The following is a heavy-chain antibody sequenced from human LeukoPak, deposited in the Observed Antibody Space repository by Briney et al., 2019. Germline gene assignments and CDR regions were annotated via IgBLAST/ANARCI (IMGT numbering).Heavy chain of an antibody. V-gene: IGHV4-38-2*02. CDR2: IYHSGST. CDR1: GYSISSGYY. J-gene: IGHJ5*02. Sequence: SETLSLTCAVSGYSISSGYYWGWIRQPPGKGLEWIGSIYHSGSTYYNPSLKSRVTISVDTSKNQFSLKLSSVTAADTAVYYCAREEHYDFWSGYYRSNWFDPWGQGTLVTVSS. CDR3: AREEHYDFWSGYYRSNWFDP. D-gene: IGHD3-3*01.